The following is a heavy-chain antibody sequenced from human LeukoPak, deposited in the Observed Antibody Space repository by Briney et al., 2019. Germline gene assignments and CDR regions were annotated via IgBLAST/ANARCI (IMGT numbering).Heavy chain of an antibody. CDR3: ARDRGEYEWDV. Sequence: GGSLRLSCAASGVTVSRNYMTWVRQAPGKGLKWVSIIYGGGTTDYADSVKGRFTISRDNSKNTLYLQMNSLRAEDTAVYYCARDRGEYEWDVWGKGTTVTVSS. CDR1: GVTVSRNY. D-gene: IGHD2-2*01. J-gene: IGHJ6*04. V-gene: IGHV3-53*01. CDR2: IYGGGTT.